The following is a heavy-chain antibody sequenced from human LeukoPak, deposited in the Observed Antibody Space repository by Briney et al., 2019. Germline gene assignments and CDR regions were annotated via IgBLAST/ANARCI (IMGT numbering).Heavy chain of an antibody. CDR3: ARGLPPWSYGMDV. J-gene: IGHJ6*02. V-gene: IGHV4-30-4*01. Sequence: SQTLSLTCTVSGGSISSGDHYWRWIRQPPGKGLEWIGYIYYSGSTYYNPSLKSRVTISVDTSKNQFSLKLSSVTAADTAVYYCARGLPPWSYGMDVWGQGTTVTVSS. CDR1: GGSISSGDHY. CDR2: IYYSGST. D-gene: IGHD2-21*02.